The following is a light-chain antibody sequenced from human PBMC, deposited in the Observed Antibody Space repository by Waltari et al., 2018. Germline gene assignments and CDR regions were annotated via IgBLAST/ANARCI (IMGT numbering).Light chain of an antibody. V-gene: IGKV3-20*01. Sequence: MVLTPALGRLSSSPGQSVTLSCRASQSVSRALAWYQQKPGQAPRLLIFGASNRATGIPDRFSGSGSETDFSLTISRLEPEDFAVYYCQHYVRLPATFGRGTKVEIK. J-gene: IGKJ1*01. CDR3: QHYVRLPAT. CDR1: QSVSRA. CDR2: GAS.